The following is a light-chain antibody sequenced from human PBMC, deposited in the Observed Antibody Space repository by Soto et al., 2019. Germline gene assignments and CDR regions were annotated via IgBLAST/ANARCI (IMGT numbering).Light chain of an antibody. V-gene: IGLV2-8*01. CDR3: ISYAGSNKPA. CDR2: DVN. Sequence: SALTQPPSASGSPGQSVAISCSGTSSDVGGYNYVSWYQQHPGKAPKLMIYDVNKRPSGVPDRFSGSKSGNTASLTVSGLQAEDEADYYCISYAGSNKPAFGGGTKLTVL. J-gene: IGLJ2*01. CDR1: SSDVGGYNY.